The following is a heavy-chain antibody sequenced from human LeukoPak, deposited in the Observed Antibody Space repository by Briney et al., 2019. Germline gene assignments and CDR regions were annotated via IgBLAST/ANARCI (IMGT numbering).Heavy chain of an antibody. Sequence: GGSLRLSCAASGFTFSSYAMSWVRQAPGKALEWVSAISGSGDSTYYTDSVKGQFTISRDNSKNTLYLQMNSLRAEDTAVYYCAKNRRVVIPFDYWGQGTLVTVSS. J-gene: IGHJ4*02. V-gene: IGHV3-23*01. CDR2: ISGSGDST. CDR3: AKNRRVVIPFDY. CDR1: GFTFSSYA. D-gene: IGHD3-16*02.